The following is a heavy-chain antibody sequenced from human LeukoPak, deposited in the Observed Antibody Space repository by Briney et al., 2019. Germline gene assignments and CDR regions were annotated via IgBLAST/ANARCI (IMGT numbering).Heavy chain of an antibody. CDR2: IYYSGST. V-gene: IGHV4-31*03. J-gene: IGHJ4*02. D-gene: IGHD6-19*01. CDR1: GGSISSGGYY. CDR3: ARWIAVAGNDY. Sequence: SETLSLTCTVSGGSISSGGYYWSWIRQHPGKGLEWIGYIYYSGSTYYNPSLKSRVTISVDTSKNQFSMKLSSVTAADTAVYYCARWIAVAGNDYWGQGTLVTVSS.